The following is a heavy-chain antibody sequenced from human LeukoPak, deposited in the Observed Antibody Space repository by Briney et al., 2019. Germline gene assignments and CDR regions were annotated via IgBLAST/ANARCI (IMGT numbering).Heavy chain of an antibody. V-gene: IGHV3-21*01. CDR2: ITSSSSHI. D-gene: IGHD4-11*01. CDR1: GFTFSHYS. CDR3: ARVMMGATVTTFHYYCMDV. J-gene: IGHJ6*03. Sequence: PGGSLRLSCAASGFTFSHYSIDWVRQAPGKGLERVASITSSSSHIYYADSVKGRFTISRDNAKNALYLQMSSLRAEDTAIYYCARVMMGATVTTFHYYCMDVWGVGTTVTVSS.